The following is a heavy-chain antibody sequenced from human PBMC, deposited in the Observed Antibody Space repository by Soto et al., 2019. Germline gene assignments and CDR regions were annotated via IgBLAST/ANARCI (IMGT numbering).Heavy chain of an antibody. D-gene: IGHD6-13*01. Sequence: SETLSLTCAVSGGSISSGGYSWSWIRQPPGKGLEWIGYIYHSGSTYYNPSLKSRVTISVDRSKNQFSLKLSSVTAADTAVYYCARARTIAAAGTVSDYGMDVWGQGTTVTVSS. V-gene: IGHV4-30-2*01. CDR3: ARARTIAAAGTVSDYGMDV. CDR2: IYHSGST. J-gene: IGHJ6*02. CDR1: GGSISSGGYS.